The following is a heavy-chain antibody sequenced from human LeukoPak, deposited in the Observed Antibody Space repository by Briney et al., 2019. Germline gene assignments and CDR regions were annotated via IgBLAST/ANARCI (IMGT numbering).Heavy chain of an antibody. CDR3: ARQKYGDYEEYYFDY. D-gene: IGHD4-17*01. V-gene: IGHV4-59*08. Sequence: PSETLSLTCTVSGGSISSYYWSWIRQPPGKGLEWVGYIYYSGSTNYNPSLKSRVTISVDTSKNQFSLKLSSVTAADTAVYYCARQKYGDYEEYYFDYWGQGTLVTVSS. J-gene: IGHJ4*02. CDR2: IYYSGST. CDR1: GGSISSYY.